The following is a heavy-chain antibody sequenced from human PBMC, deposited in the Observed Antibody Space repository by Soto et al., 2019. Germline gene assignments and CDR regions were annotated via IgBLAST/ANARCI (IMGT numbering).Heavy chain of an antibody. J-gene: IGHJ3*02. CDR2: INPNSGGT. CDR3: ARPNRIAAAGTSVAFDI. V-gene: IGHV1-2*04. Sequence: QVQLVQSGAEVKKPGASVKVSCKASGYTFTGYYMHWVRQAPGQGLEWMGWINPNSGGTNYAQKFQGWVTMTRDTSISTAYMELSRLRSDDTAVYYCARPNRIAAAGTSVAFDIWGQGTMVTVSS. D-gene: IGHD6-13*01. CDR1: GYTFTGYY.